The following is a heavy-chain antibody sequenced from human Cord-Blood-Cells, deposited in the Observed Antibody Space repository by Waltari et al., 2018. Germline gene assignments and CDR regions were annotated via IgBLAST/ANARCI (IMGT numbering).Heavy chain of an antibody. D-gene: IGHD3-16*01. CDR3: AREGGGEYFDY. CDR2: ISYDGSNK. CDR1: GLTSRTYL. Sequence: QLNLVGSGGGGFRPGGSRGLPCAPSGLTSRTYLSHGFRQAPGKGLEWVAVISYDGSNKYYADSVKGRFTISRDNSKNTLYLQMNSLRAEDTAVYYCAREGGGEYFDYWGQGTLVTVSS. J-gene: IGHJ4*02. V-gene: IGHV3-30-3*01.